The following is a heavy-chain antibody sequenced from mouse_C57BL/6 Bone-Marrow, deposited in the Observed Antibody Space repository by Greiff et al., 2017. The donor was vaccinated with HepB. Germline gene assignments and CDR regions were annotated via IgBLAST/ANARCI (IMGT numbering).Heavy chain of an antibody. J-gene: IGHJ2*01. V-gene: IGHV1-50*01. CDR1: GYTFTSYW. D-gene: IGHD1-1*01. CDR2: IDPSDSYT. CDR3: ASGLLRLDY. Sequence: VQLQQPGAELVKPGASVKLSCKASGYTFTSYWMQWVKQRPGQGLEWIGEIDPSDSYTNYNQKFKGKATLTVDTSSSTAYMQLSSLTSEDSAVYYCASGLLRLDYWGQGTTLTVSS.